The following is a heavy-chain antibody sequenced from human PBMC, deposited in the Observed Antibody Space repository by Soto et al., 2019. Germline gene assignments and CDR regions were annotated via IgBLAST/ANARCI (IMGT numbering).Heavy chain of an antibody. Sequence: QVQLVQSGPELKKPGASVKVSCKTSGYSFHNSGISWVRQAPGQGLEWMGWISVVNGYAHSAQKFQGRVIMTADTFTSAAYMELRGLGSDDTAMYYCSKNGTTWFASWGQGTPVTVSS. CDR1: GYSFHNSG. J-gene: IGHJ5*01. D-gene: IGHD1-1*01. CDR2: ISVVNGYA. V-gene: IGHV1-18*01. CDR3: SKNGTTWFAS.